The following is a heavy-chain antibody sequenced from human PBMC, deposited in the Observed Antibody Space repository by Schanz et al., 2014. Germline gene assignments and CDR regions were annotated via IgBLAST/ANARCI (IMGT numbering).Heavy chain of an antibody. D-gene: IGHD6-13*01. V-gene: IGHV4-59*12. J-gene: IGHJ4*02. CDR3: ARAAGPVDY. CDR2: IYHSGST. CDR1: GGSISSYY. Sequence: QVQLRESGPGLVKPSETLSLTCTVSGGSISSYYWNWIRQPPGKGLEWIGEIYHSGSTNYNPSLKGRITMSGDTSKNQFSLMLGSVTAADTAVYYCARAAGPVDYWGQGTLVTVSS.